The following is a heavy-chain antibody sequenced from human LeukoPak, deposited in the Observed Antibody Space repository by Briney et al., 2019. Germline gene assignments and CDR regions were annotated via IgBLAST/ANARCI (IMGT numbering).Heavy chain of an antibody. D-gene: IGHD4-17*01. J-gene: IGHJ4*02. Sequence: PGESLKISCKGSGYSFTSYWIGWVRQMPGKGLEWMGIIYPGDSDTRYSPSFQGQVTISADKSISTAYLQWSSLKASDTAMYYCARRQPPYYDDHAVLDYWGQGTLVTVSS. CDR2: IYPGDSDT. CDR1: GYSFTSYW. V-gene: IGHV5-51*01. CDR3: ARRQPPYYDDHAVLDY.